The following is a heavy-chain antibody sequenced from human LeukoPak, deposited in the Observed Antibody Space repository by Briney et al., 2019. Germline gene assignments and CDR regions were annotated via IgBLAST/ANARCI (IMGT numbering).Heavy chain of an antibody. CDR3: ARSLEKDYHGSGYYMNNYFDP. Sequence: GGSLRLSCAASGFTVSKYGMHWVRQAPGKGLEWVAVIWYDGSNKYYGDPVKGRFTISRDTSKNTLYLQMNSLRGEDTAVYYCARSLEKDYHGSGYYMNNYFDPWGQGTLVTVSS. D-gene: IGHD3-10*01. V-gene: IGHV3-33*01. J-gene: IGHJ5*02. CDR2: IWYDGSNK. CDR1: GFTVSKYG.